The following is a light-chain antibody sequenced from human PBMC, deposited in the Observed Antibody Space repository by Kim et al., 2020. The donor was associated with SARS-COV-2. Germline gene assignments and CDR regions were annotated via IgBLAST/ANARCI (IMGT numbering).Light chain of an antibody. CDR1: QGISSD. CDR2: AAA. J-gene: IGKJ5*01. V-gene: IGKV1-8*01. CDR3: QQYYSYPR. Sequence: AASTGDRGTSTCRESQGISSDLAWYQQTPGKAPKRLIYAAATLQSGVPSRFSGSGSGTDFTLTISCLQSEDFATYYCQQYYSYPRFGQGTRLEIK.